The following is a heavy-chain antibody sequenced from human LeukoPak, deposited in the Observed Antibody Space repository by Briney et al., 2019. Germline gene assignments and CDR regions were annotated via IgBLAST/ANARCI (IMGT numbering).Heavy chain of an antibody. CDR2: IYPGDSGP. D-gene: IGHD1-26*01. CDR3: GMSGDRVPLQDDVFDV. V-gene: IGHV5-51*01. Sequence: GASLQISCKVSGYSFTSYCIGWVRQMPGKGLEWMGIIYPGDSGPTYSPSFQGQVTISVDKSNNTAYLQWSSLQASDTAMYYCGMSGDRVPLQDDVFDVWGQGTMVTVST. J-gene: IGHJ3*01. CDR1: GYSFTSYC.